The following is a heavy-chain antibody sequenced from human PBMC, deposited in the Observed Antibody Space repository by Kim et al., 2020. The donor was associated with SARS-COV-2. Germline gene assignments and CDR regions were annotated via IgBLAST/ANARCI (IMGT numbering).Heavy chain of an antibody. CDR1: GFTFSSYS. D-gene: IGHD3-3*01. Sequence: GGSLRLSCAASGFTFSSYSMNWVRQAPGKGLEWVSSISSSSSYIYYADSVKGRFTISRDNAKNSLYLQMNSRRAEDTAVYYCARGYDFYYYYYGMDVWGQGTTVTVSS. J-gene: IGHJ6*02. CDR3: ARGYDFYYYYYGMDV. V-gene: IGHV3-21*01. CDR2: ISSSSSYI.